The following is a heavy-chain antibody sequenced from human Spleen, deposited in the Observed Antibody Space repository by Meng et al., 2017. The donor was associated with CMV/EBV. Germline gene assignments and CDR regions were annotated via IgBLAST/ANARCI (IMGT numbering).Heavy chain of an antibody. V-gene: IGHV2-5*01. J-gene: IGHJ5*02. CDR3: ARYYDFWSGYYTGGSGNNWFDP. CDR1: GYSIRARGVV. D-gene: IGHD3-3*01. Sequence: KPTTHLRLARPVSGYSIRARGVVDGLIRPPTGKALEWLALIYWYHDKRYSPSLKSRLPITKDTSKNQVVLTMTNMDPVDTATYYCARYYDFWSGYYTGGSGNNWFDPWGQGTLVTVSS. CDR2: IYWYHDK.